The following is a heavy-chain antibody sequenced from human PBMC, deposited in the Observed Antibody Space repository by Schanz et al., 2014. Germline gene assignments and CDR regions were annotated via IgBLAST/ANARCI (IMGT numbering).Heavy chain of an antibody. D-gene: IGHD5-12*01. Sequence: EVQLVESGGGLVQPGRSLRLSCAASGFTFDNYAMHWVRQAPGKGLEWVSSISWNSGSVAYADSVKGRFTISRDNSKNTLSLQMNSLRAEDTAVYYCAKGFGGYDLVLDYWGQGTLVTVSS. CDR1: GFTFDNYA. CDR2: ISWNSGSV. J-gene: IGHJ4*02. CDR3: AKGFGGYDLVLDY. V-gene: IGHV3-9*01.